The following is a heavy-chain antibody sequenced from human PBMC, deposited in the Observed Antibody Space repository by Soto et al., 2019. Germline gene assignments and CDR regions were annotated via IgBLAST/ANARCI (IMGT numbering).Heavy chain of an antibody. V-gene: IGHV4-38-2*01. Sequence: SETRSLTCAVSGYSISSGYYWGWIRPPPGKGLEWIGSIWHSGITYYNPSLKSRVTISVDTSKNQFSLKLSSVTAADTAVYYCARGVQVWTFEYWALGPRGTV. J-gene: IGHJ4*02. CDR3: ARGVQVWTFEY. D-gene: IGHD2-8*02. CDR1: GYSISSGYY. CDR2: IWHSGIT.